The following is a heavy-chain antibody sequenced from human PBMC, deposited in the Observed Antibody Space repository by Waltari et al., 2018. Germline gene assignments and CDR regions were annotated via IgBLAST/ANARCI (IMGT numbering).Heavy chain of an antibody. V-gene: IGHV4-4*02. J-gene: IGHJ4*02. Sequence: QVQLQESGPGLVKPSGTLSLTCAVSGGSISSSNWGSWVRQPPGKGLEWIGEIYHSGSNNSNPARKSRVTRSVDKSKNQFSRKLSSATAADTAVYYCARYSVEWLRKGGFDYWGQGTLVTVSS. CDR3: ARYSVEWLRKGGFDY. CDR2: IYHSGSN. D-gene: IGHD5-12*01. CDR1: GGSISSSNW.